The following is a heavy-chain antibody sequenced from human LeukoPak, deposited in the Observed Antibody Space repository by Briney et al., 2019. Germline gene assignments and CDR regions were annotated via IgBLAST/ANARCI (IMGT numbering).Heavy chain of an antibody. CDR3: RVNYYYYGMDV. Sequence: SETLSLTCAVYGGSFSGYYWSWIRQPPGKGREWIGEINHSGSTNYNPSLKSRVTISVDTSKNQFSLKLSSVTAADTAVYYCRVNYYYYGMDVWGQGTTVTVSS. CDR1: GGSFSGYY. V-gene: IGHV4-34*01. CDR2: INHSGST. J-gene: IGHJ6*02. D-gene: IGHD4-23*01.